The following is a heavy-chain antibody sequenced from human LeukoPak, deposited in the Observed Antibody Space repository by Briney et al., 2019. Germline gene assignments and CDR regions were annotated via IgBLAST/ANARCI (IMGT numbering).Heavy chain of an antibody. Sequence: ASVKVSCKASGYTFTNYGISWVRQAPGQGLEWMGWISAYNGNRNYAQKLQGRVTTTTDTSTSTAYMELRSLRSDDTAVYYCARDPGNSPSPAWFDPWGQGTLVTVSS. CDR3: ARDPGNSPSPAWFDP. CDR1: GYTFTNYG. V-gene: IGHV1-18*01. J-gene: IGHJ5*02. D-gene: IGHD2/OR15-2a*01. CDR2: ISAYNGNR.